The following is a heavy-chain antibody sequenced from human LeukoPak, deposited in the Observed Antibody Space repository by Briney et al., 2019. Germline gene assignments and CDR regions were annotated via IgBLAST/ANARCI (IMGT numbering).Heavy chain of an antibody. Sequence: PSETLSLTCTVSGVSISSYYWSWIRLPPGKGLDRIGNIYYTGDTNYNPSLQSRVTISVDASKSQFSLKLGSVTAADTAVYYCARGFQWHPKPNAFDIWGQGTTVTVSS. D-gene: IGHD2-8*01. V-gene: IGHV4-59*01. J-gene: IGHJ3*02. CDR1: GVSISSYY. CDR3: ARGFQWHPKPNAFDI. CDR2: IYYTGDT.